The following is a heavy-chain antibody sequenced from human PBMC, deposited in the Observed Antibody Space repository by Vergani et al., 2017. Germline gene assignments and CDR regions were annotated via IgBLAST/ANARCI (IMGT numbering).Heavy chain of an antibody. D-gene: IGHD2-21*01. CDR1: GGSFSTGGQS. V-gene: IGHV4-61*02. CDR3: ARDGGEYDKDALDV. J-gene: IGHJ3*01. CDR2: IYTSGAT. Sequence: QVQLQESGPGLVKPSQTLSLTCTVSGGSFSTGGQSWTWLRQPAGKGLEWIGRIYTSGATNYNPSLRSRAIVSVDASKKQFSLKLTSVTAADTAVYYCARDGGEYDKDALDVWGQGTKVTVTS.